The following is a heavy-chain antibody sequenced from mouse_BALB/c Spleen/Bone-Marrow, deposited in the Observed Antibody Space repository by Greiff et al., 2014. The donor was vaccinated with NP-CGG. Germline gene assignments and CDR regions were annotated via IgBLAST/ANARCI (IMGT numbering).Heavy chain of an antibody. Sequence: VQLQQSGAELVSPGSSVKISCKASGYAFSVYWMNWVKQRPGRGLEWIGQIYPGDGDTNYNGKFKGRATLTADKSSNTAYMQLSSLTSEDSAVYFCARGGISVDYWGQGTTLTVSS. V-gene: IGHV1-80*01. J-gene: IGHJ2*01. CDR1: GYAFSVYW. CDR3: ARGGISVDY. CDR2: IYPGDGDT.